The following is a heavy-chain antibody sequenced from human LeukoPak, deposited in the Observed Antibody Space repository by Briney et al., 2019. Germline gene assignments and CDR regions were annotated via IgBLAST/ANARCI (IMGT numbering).Heavy chain of an antibody. V-gene: IGHV1-69*05. Sequence: GASVKVSCKASGGTFSSYAISWVREAPGQGLEWMGRIIPIFGTASYAQKFQGRVTITTDESTSTAYMELSRLRSDNTAVYYCARETHGCSGGSCYPHYYYYYYMDVWGKGTTVTVSS. CDR3: ARETHGCSGGSCYPHYYYYYYMDV. CDR1: GGTFSSYA. D-gene: IGHD2-15*01. J-gene: IGHJ6*03. CDR2: IIPIFGTA.